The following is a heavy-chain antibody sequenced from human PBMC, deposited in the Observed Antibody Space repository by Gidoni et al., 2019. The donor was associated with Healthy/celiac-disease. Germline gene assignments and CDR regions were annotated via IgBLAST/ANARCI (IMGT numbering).Heavy chain of an antibody. J-gene: IGHJ3*02. CDR2: ISSSSSYI. V-gene: IGHV3-21*01. Sequence: EVQLVESGGGLVKTGGFLRLSCAASGFTFSSYSMNWFRQAPGKGLEWVSSISSSSSYIYYADSVKGRFTISRDNAKNSLYLQMNSLRAEDTAVYYCASYSGYDVGAFDIWGQGTMVTVSS. CDR1: GFTFSSYS. D-gene: IGHD5-12*01. CDR3: ASYSGYDVGAFDI.